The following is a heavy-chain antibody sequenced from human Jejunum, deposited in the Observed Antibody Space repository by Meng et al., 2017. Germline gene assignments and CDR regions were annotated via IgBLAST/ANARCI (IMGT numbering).Heavy chain of an antibody. D-gene: IGHD6-13*01. CDR2: IYWDDDK. CDR3: AHRLAYSSNYNVGWFDP. J-gene: IGHJ5*02. V-gene: IGHV2-5*02. CDR1: GSALSTVVVG. Sequence: FRDVGSTLIHPTKTLPLTCTFAGSALSTVVVGVGWTRQPPGKALDCLALIYWDDDKRYNPSLKNRITITEEPSKNQVVLTMSNMDPVDTATYYCAHRLAYSSNYNVGWFDPWGQGTLVTVSS.